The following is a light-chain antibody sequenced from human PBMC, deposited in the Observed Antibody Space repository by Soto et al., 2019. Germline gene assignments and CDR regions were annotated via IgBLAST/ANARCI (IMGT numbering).Light chain of an antibody. J-gene: IGKJ1*01. CDR2: GAS. CDR1: QSVSSN. CDR3: QQYNNWPT. V-gene: IGKV3-15*01. Sequence: RVIWRAPSTVSLAPVARHTLSCRASQSVSSNLAWYQQKPGQAPRLLIYGASTRATGIPARFSGSGSGTEFTLTSSSLQSQHFAVYYCQQYNNWPTFGQGTKVDIK.